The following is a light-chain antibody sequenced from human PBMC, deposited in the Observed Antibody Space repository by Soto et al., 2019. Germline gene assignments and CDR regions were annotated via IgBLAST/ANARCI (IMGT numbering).Light chain of an antibody. CDR3: QPYNSYPWT. CDR2: DAF. CDR1: QSINTW. V-gene: IGKV1-5*01. Sequence: EIQMTQSPSTLSAFLGDRSPITCMASQSINTWLSWYQQKPGKAPKLLIYDAFSLESGVPSRFGGSGSGTEFTLTISSLQPDDFATYYCQPYNSYPWTFGQGTKVDIK. J-gene: IGKJ1*01.